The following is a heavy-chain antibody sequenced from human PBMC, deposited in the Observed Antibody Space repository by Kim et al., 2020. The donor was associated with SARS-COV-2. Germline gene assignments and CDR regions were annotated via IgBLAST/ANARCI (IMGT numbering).Heavy chain of an antibody. CDR2: ISSSSSYI. V-gene: IGHV3-21*04. J-gene: IGHJ5*02. CDR3: ARDPITMIRGWFDP. Sequence: GGSLRLSCAASGFTFSSYSMNWVRQAPGKGLEWVSSISSSSSYIYYADSVKGRFTISRDNAKNSLYLQMNSLRAEDTAVYYCARDPITMIRGWFDPWGQGTLVTVSS. CDR1: GFTFSSYS. D-gene: IGHD3-22*01.